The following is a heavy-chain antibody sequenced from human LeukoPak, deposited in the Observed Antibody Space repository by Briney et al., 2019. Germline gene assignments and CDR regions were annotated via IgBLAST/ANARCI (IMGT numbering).Heavy chain of an antibody. Sequence: SMTPSRAASGFSFSSYSMKWVRPAPKKGLEWVSSISGSSSYIYYADSVKGRFTISRGNAKNSLYLQMNSLRAEDTAVYYCARDDIRNYYYYGMDVWGQGTTVTVSS. J-gene: IGHJ6*02. CDR1: GFSFSSYS. CDR2: ISGSSSYI. CDR3: ARDDIRNYYYYGMDV. D-gene: IGHD5-12*01. V-gene: IGHV3-21*01.